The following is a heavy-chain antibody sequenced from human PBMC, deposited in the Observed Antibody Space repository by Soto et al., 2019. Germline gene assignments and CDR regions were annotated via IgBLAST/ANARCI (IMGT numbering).Heavy chain of an antibody. CDR2: ISSSGSTI. J-gene: IGHJ4*02. CDR3: ARVSAAAGYYFDY. CDR1: GFTFSDYY. V-gene: IGHV3-11*01. Sequence: GGSLRLPCAASGFTFSDYYMSWIRQAPGKGLEWVSYISSSGSTIYYADSVKGRFTISRDNAKNSLYLQMNSLRAEDTAVYYCARVSAAAGYYFDYWGQGTLVTVSS. D-gene: IGHD6-13*01.